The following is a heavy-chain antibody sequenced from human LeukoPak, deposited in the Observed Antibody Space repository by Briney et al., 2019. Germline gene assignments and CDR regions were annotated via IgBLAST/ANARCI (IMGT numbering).Heavy chain of an antibody. Sequence: SETLSLTCTVSGGSISSSSYYWGWIRQPPGKGLEWIGSSYYSGSTNYNPSLKSRVTISVDTSKNQFSLKLSSVTAADTAVYYCASPLFMAVAGRSSFGYWGQGTLVTVSS. V-gene: IGHV4-39*01. CDR2: SYYSGST. D-gene: IGHD6-19*01. J-gene: IGHJ4*02. CDR3: ASPLFMAVAGRSSFGY. CDR1: GGSISSSSYY.